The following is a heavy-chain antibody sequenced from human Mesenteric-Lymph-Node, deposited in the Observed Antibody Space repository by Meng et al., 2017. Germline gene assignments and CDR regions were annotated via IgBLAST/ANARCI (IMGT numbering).Heavy chain of an antibody. CDR3: ARGITQGVDY. CDR2: MSPKSGDT. V-gene: IGHV1-8*01. J-gene: IGHJ4*02. Sequence: QVQLVRSGAEVKEPGASVKVSCKASGYIFSNLDINWVRQAAGQGLEWMGWMSPKSGDTGYAQKFQGRVTMTRDTSINTAYMELSSLRSEDTGLYFCARGITQGVDYWGQGTLVTVSS. CDR1: GYIFSNLD.